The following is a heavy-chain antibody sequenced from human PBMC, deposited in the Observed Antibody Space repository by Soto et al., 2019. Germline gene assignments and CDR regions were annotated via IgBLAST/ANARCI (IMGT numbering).Heavy chain of an antibody. CDR1: GGTFSSYA. Sequence: SVKVSCKASGGTFSSYAISWVRQAPGQGLEWMGGIIPIFGTANYAQKFQGRVTITADKSTSTAYMELSSLRSEDTAVYYCASDIVVVPAEYGMDVCGQATTVTLSS. D-gene: IGHD2-2*01. V-gene: IGHV1-69*06. CDR3: ASDIVVVPAEYGMDV. J-gene: IGHJ6*02. CDR2: IIPIFGTA.